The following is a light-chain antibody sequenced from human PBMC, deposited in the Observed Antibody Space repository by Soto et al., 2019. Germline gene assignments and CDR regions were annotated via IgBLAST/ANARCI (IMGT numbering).Light chain of an antibody. Sequence: QSVLTQPPSVSGSPGQRVTISCTGSNSNIGAGYDVHWYQQLPGTAPKLLIYDNSNRPSGVPDRFSGSKSGTSASLTITGLQAEDEADYYCQSYGDSLSRYVFGTGTKVTVL. CDR3: QSYGDSLSRYV. V-gene: IGLV1-40*01. CDR1: NSNIGAGYD. CDR2: DNS. J-gene: IGLJ1*01.